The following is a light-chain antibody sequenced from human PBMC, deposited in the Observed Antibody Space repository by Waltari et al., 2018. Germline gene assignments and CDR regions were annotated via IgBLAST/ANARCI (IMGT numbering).Light chain of an antibody. CDR1: QSVLYSSNSENH. V-gene: IGKV4-1*01. Sequence: DIVMTQSPDSLAVSLGERATINCKSCQSVLYSSNSENHLAWYQQKPGQPPKLLIYWASTRESGVPDRFSGSGSGTDFTLTTSSLQAEDVAVYYCQQYYSTPLTFGGGTKVEIK. CDR2: WAS. J-gene: IGKJ4*01. CDR3: QQYYSTPLT.